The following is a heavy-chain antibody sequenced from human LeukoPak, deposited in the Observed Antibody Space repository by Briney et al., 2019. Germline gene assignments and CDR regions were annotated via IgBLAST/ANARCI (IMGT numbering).Heavy chain of an antibody. V-gene: IGHV4-39*02. CDR1: GGSISSSSYY. J-gene: IGHJ3*02. CDR3: ARDQRATVVTHDAFDI. Sequence: PSETLSLTCTVSGGSISSSSYYWGWIRQPPGKGLEWIGSIYYSGSTYYNPSLKSRVTISVDTSKNQFSLKLSSVTAADTAVYYCARDQRATVVTHDAFDIWGQGTMVTVSS. CDR2: IYYSGST. D-gene: IGHD4-23*01.